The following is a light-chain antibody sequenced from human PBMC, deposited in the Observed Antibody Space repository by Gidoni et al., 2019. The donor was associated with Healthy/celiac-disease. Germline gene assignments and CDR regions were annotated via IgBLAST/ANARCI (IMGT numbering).Light chain of an antibody. Sequence: DIVMTQSPLSLHVTPGEPASISCRSSQSLLHSNGYNYLDLYLQKPGQSPQLLIYLGSNRASGVPDRFSGSGSGTDFTLKISRVEAEDVGVYYCMQALQTPFTFGPGTKVDIK. CDR3: MQALQTPFT. V-gene: IGKV2-28*01. CDR1: QSLLHSNGYNY. J-gene: IGKJ3*01. CDR2: LGS.